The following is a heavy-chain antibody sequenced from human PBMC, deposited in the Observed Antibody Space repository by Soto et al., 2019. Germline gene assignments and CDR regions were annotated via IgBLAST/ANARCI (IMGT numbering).Heavy chain of an antibody. CDR2: ISGSGGST. CDR3: AKDPGYGDHNFDY. CDR1: GFTFSSYA. Sequence: PGGSLRLSCAASGFTFSSYAMSWVRQAPGKGLEWVSAISGSGGSTYYADSVKARFTISRDNSKNTLYLQMNSLRAEDTAVYYCAKDPGYGDHNFDYWGQGTLVTVSS. D-gene: IGHD4-17*01. J-gene: IGHJ4*02. V-gene: IGHV3-23*01.